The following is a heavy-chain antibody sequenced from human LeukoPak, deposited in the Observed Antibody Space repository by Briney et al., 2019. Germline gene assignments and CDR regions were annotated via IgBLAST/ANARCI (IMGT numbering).Heavy chain of an antibody. CDR1: GFTFSSYS. V-gene: IGHV3-23*01. D-gene: IGHD4-17*01. CDR3: YGDARDAFDI. Sequence: GGSLRLSCAASGFTFSSYSMNWVRQAPGKGLEWVSAISGSGGSTYYADSVKGRFTISRDNSKNTLYLQMNSLKTEDTAVYYCYGDARDAFDIWGQGTMVTVSS. CDR2: ISGSGGST. J-gene: IGHJ3*02.